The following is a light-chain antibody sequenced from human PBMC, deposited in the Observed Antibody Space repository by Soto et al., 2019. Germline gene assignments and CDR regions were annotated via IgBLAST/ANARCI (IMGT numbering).Light chain of an antibody. CDR1: QSVDST. CDR3: QQYDKWTLT. V-gene: IGKV3D-15*01. CDR2: GAS. J-gene: IGKJ4*01. Sequence: EIVMTQSPATLSVSAGDRATLTCRASQSVDSTLAWYQQKPGQAPRLLIVGASTRATGIPARFSGRGSGTDFTRTSGSLQSEDFGVYFCQQYDKWTLTFGGGTKVDIK.